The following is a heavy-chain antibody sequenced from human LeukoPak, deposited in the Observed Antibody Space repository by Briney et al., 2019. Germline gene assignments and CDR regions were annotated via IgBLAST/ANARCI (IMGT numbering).Heavy chain of an antibody. V-gene: IGHV1-69*13. CDR2: IIPIFGTA. Sequence: SVKVSCKASGGTFSSYAISWVRQAPGQGLEWMGGIIPIFGTANYAQKFQGRVTITADESTSTAYMELSSLRSEDTAVCYCAREAGPQTDSLVWFGELANYGMDVWGQGTTVTVSS. J-gene: IGHJ6*02. D-gene: IGHD3-10*01. CDR1: GGTFSSYA. CDR3: AREAGPQTDSLVWFGELANYGMDV.